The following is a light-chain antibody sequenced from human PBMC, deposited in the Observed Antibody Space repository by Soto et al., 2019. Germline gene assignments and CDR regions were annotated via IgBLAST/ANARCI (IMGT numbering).Light chain of an antibody. J-gene: IGKJ5*01. CDR2: ETS. Sequence: EIVLTQSPATLSLTPGERATLSCRASQSVNSYLAWYQQKPGQAPRLLIYETSNRATGIPARFSGSGSGTDFTLTISSLEPEDFAVYFCQQRTNWPPITFGQGTRLEMK. CDR3: QQRTNWPPIT. CDR1: QSVNSY. V-gene: IGKV3-11*01.